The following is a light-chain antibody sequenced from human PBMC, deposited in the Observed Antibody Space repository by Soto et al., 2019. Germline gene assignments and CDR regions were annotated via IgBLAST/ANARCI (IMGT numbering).Light chain of an antibody. CDR1: QGISSY. J-gene: IGKJ4*01. CDR3: QQLNSYPRT. CDR2: AAS. V-gene: IGKV1-9*01. Sequence: DIQMTQSPSTLSASIGDRVTLTCRASQGISSYLAWYQQKPGKAPKLLIYAASTLQSGVPSRFSGSGSGTDFTLTISSLQPEDFATYYCQQLNSYPRTFGGGTKVEIK.